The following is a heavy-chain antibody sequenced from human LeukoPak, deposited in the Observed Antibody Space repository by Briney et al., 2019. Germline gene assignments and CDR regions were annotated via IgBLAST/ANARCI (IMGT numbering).Heavy chain of an antibody. V-gene: IGHV3-30*02. J-gene: IGHJ4*02. Sequence: PGGSLRLSCAGSGFTFSSYGMHRVRQAPGKGLEWVAFIRYDGSNKYYADSVKGRFTISRDNSKNTLYLQMNSLRAEDTAVYYCAKDYERYSSSWYYFDYWGQGTLVTVSS. CDR3: AKDYERYSSSWYYFDY. CDR2: IRYDGSNK. D-gene: IGHD6-13*01. CDR1: GFTFSSYG.